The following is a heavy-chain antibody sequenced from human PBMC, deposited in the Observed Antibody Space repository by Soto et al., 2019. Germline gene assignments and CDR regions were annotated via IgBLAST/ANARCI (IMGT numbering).Heavy chain of an antibody. CDR2: ISGSGGST. CDR1: GFTFSSYA. D-gene: IGHD4-17*01. Sequence: PGGSLRLSCAASGFTFSSYAMSWVRQAPGKGLEWVSAISGSGGSTYYADSVKGRFTISRDNSKNTLYLQMNSLRDEDTAVYYCARENYGDYLNWFDPWGQGTLVTVSS. V-gene: IGHV3-23*01. CDR3: ARENYGDYLNWFDP. J-gene: IGHJ5*02.